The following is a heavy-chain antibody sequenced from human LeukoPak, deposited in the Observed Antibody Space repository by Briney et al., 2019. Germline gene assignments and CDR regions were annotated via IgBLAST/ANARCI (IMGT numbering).Heavy chain of an antibody. D-gene: IGHD3-3*01. CDR1: GYTSTGYY. Sequence: ASVMVSCKASGYTSTGYYRHWVRQAPGQGLGWMGWINPNSGGTNYAQKFQGRVTIIRDTSISTADMELSRLRSDDTAVCYCARDITIFGVVTILGYYYYGMDVWGQGTTVTVSS. V-gene: IGHV1-2*02. J-gene: IGHJ6*02. CDR3: ARDITIFGVVTILGYYYYGMDV. CDR2: INPNSGGT.